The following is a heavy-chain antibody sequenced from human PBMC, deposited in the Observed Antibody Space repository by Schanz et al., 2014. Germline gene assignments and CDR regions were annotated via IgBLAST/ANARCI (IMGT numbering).Heavy chain of an antibody. CDR2: IYSGIGA. D-gene: IGHD1-1*01. CDR1: GFTFSSYA. Sequence: VQLVESGGGLVKPGGSLRLSCAASGFTFSSYAMSWVRQAPGKGLEWVSVIYSGIGAYYADSVKDRFTVSRDNSKNTVYLQMNSLRAGDTAVYYCARGTDWNLHYWGQGALVTVSS. CDR3: ARGTDWNLHY. V-gene: IGHV3-66*01. J-gene: IGHJ4*02.